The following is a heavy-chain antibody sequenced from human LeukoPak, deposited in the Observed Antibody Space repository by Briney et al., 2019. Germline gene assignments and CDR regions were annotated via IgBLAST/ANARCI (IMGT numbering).Heavy chain of an antibody. CDR1: GFTFNDYW. CDR3: ARDLTMIVVVITHYFDY. V-gene: IGHV3-7*01. Sequence: PGGSLRLSCAASGFTFNDYWMGWVRQAPGKGLEWVANIKQDGSEKYYVDSVTGRFTISRDNAKNSLYLQMNSLRAEDTAVYYCARDLTMIVVVITHYFDYWGQGTLVTVSS. CDR2: IKQDGSEK. J-gene: IGHJ4*02. D-gene: IGHD3-22*01.